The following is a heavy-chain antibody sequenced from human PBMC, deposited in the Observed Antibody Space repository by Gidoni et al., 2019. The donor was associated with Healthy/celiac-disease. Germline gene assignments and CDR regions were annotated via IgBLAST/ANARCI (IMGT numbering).Heavy chain of an antibody. Sequence: EVQLVESGGGLVKPGGSLRLSCEASGFPFSSYSMNWVRQAPGKGLEWVSSISSSSSYIYYADSVKGRFTISRDNAKNSLYLQMNSLRAEDTAVYYCASYSSGSHWGQGTLVTVSS. CDR1: GFPFSSYS. CDR2: ISSSSSYI. CDR3: ASYSSGSH. D-gene: IGHD3-22*01. V-gene: IGHV3-21*01. J-gene: IGHJ4*02.